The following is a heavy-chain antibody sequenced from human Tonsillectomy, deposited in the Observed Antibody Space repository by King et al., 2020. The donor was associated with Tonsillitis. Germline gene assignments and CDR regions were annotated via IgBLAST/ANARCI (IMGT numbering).Heavy chain of an antibody. J-gene: IGHJ5*02. CDR2: ISHDGSNK. CDR1: RFTFTTYT. D-gene: IGHD2-2*03. Sequence: QVQLVESGGGVVQPGRSLRLSCAASRFTFTTYTLHWVRQAPGKGREWVAVISHDGSNKYYADSVQGRFTISRDNSNNTLYLQMNSLRAEDTAVYYCAGDAGGYGSGTGCLSWFDPWGQGTLVTVSS. CDR3: AGDAGGYGSGTGCLSWFDP. V-gene: IGHV3-30*04.